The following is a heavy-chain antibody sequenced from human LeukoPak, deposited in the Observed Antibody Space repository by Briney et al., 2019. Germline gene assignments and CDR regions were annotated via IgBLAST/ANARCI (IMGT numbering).Heavy chain of an antibody. Sequence: GGSLRLSCAASGFTFSSYWMSGVRQAPGKGLEWVANIKQDGSEKYYVDSVKGRFTISRDNDKNSLFLQMTSLRAEDTAVYYCARVGGRYSPLGYWGQGTLVTVSS. D-gene: IGHD3-16*02. V-gene: IGHV3-7*01. CDR2: IKQDGSEK. J-gene: IGHJ4*02. CDR1: GFTFSSYW. CDR3: ARVGGRYSPLGY.